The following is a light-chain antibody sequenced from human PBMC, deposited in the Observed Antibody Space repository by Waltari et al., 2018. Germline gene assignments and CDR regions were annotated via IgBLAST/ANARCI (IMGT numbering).Light chain of an antibody. CDR3: QHHTNWLWT. V-gene: IGKV3-15*01. CDR2: GAS. CDR1: QNVTSN. J-gene: IGKJ1*01. Sequence: TQYPATLSLSPGERATLSCRASQNVTSNLAWYQQKPGQAPRLLMYGASTRAADIPARFSGSGSGTDFTLTISSLQSEDFAVYYCQHHTNWLWTFGQGTRVEI.